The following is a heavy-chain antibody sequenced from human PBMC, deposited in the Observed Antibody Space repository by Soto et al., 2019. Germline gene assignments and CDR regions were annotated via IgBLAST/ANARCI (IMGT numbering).Heavy chain of an antibody. CDR2: INPHGGST. J-gene: IGHJ5*02. CDR3: ARSSGGNFGIIIEGSNWFDP. Sequence: ASVKVSCKAPGDTFTSYYLNWVRQAPGQGRERMGVINPHGGSTKYAQKFQGRVTMTRDTSRSTVYMELRSLRSDDTAMYYCARSSGGNFGIIIEGSNWFDPWGQGTLVGVSS. D-gene: IGHD3-3*01. V-gene: IGHV1-46*01. CDR1: GDTFTSYY.